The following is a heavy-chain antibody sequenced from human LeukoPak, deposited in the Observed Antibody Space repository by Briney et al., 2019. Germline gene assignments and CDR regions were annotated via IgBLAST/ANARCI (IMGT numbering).Heavy chain of an antibody. V-gene: IGHV4-59*01. Sequence: SQTLSLTCTVSGGSISSYYWSWIRQPPGKGLEWIGYIYYSGSTNYIPSLKSRVTISVDTSKNQFSLKLSSVTAADTAVYYCARGAQDYYNYMDVWGKGTTVTVSS. CDR3: ARGAQDYYNYMDV. J-gene: IGHJ6*03. CDR1: GGSISSYY. CDR2: IYYSGST.